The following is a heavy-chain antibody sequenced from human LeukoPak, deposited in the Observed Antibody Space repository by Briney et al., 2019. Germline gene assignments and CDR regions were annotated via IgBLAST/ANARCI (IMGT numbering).Heavy chain of an antibody. V-gene: IGHV4-38-2*02. D-gene: IGHD5-18*01. Sequence: PSETLSLTCTVSGYSISSGYYWSWIRQPPGKGLEWIGEINHSGSTNYNPSLKSRVTISVDTSKNQFSLKLSSVTAADTAVYYCARMGRAAMVAGGYYYYYYMDVWGKGTTVTVSS. CDR2: INHSGST. J-gene: IGHJ6*03. CDR1: GYSISSGYY. CDR3: ARMGRAAMVAGGYYYYYYMDV.